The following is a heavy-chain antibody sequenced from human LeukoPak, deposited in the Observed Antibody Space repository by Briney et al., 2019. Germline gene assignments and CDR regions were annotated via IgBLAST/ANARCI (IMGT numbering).Heavy chain of an antibody. J-gene: IGHJ1*01. CDR1: GYTFTGYY. Sequence: ASVKVSCKASGYTFTGYYMHWVRQAPGQGLEWMGWINPNSGGTNYAQEFQGRVTMTRDTSISTAYMELSRLRSDDTAVYYCAREPYDSSGYSLAEYFQHWGQGTLVTVSS. V-gene: IGHV1-2*02. D-gene: IGHD3-22*01. CDR2: INPNSGGT. CDR3: AREPYDSSGYSLAEYFQH.